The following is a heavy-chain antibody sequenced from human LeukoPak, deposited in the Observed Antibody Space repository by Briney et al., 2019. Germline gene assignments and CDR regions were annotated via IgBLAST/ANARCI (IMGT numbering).Heavy chain of an antibody. D-gene: IGHD6-19*01. CDR3: ARGPYSSGYFDY. CDR2: INHSGST. J-gene: IGHJ4*02. CDR1: GGSISSYY. V-gene: IGHV4-34*01. Sequence: SETLSLTCTVSGGSISSYYWSWIRQPPGKGLEWIGEINHSGSTNYNPSLKSRVTISVDTSKNQFSLKLSSVTAADTAVYYCARGPYSSGYFDYWGQGTLVTVSS.